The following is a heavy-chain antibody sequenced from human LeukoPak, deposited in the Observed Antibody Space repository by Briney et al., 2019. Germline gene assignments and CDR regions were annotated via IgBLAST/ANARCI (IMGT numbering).Heavy chain of an antibody. CDR3: ARFGYCSSISCYAV. J-gene: IGHJ4*02. Sequence: GGSLRLSCAASGFTFSSYTMKWVRQAPGKGLEWVSSISASGNYIYYADSVKGRFTISGDSAKSSLYLQMNSLRAEDTAVYYCARFGYCSSISCYAVWGQGTLVTVSS. CDR1: GFTFSSYT. CDR2: ISASGNYI. D-gene: IGHD2-2*01. V-gene: IGHV3-21*01.